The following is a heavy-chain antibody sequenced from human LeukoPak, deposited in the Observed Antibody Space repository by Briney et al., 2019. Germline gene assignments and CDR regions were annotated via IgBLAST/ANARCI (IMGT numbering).Heavy chain of an antibody. V-gene: IGHV3-48*01. CDR3: VRDYNWVFDY. D-gene: IGHD1-20*01. J-gene: IGHJ4*02. Sequence: GGSLRLSCAASGFTVSSNYMSWVRRTPGKGLEWVAHIRSDTKTIVYADSVKGRFTISRDNARDSLSLQMNSLRVEDTAVYYCVRDYNWVFDYWGQGALVTVSS. CDR2: IRSDTKTI. CDR1: GFTVSSNY.